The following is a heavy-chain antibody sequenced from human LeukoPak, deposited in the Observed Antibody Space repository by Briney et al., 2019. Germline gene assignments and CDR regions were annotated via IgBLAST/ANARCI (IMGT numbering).Heavy chain of an antibody. CDR3: ASPVAVVGATRAEYFQH. J-gene: IGHJ1*01. D-gene: IGHD1-26*01. CDR2: IYSDDST. Sequence: GGSLRLSCAASGFTVSSNYMSWVRQAPGKGLEWVSVIYSDDSTYYADSVKGRFTISRDNSKNTLYLQMNSLRAEDTAVYYCASPVAVVGATRAEYFQHWGQGTLVTVSS. V-gene: IGHV3-66*01. CDR1: GFTVSSNY.